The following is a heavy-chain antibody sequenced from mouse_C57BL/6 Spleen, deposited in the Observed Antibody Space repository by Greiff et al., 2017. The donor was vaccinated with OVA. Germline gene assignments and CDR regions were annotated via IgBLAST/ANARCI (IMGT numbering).Heavy chain of an antibody. CDR1: GYTFTSYN. CDR3: ARQPYYSNFLAMDY. Sequence: QVQLQQSGAELVRPGASVKMSCKASGYTFTSYNMHWVKQTPRQGLEWIGALYPGNGDTSYNQKFKGKATLTVDKSSSTAYMQLSSLTSEDSAVYFCARQPYYSNFLAMDYWGQGTSVTVSS. D-gene: IGHD2-5*01. CDR2: LYPGNGDT. V-gene: IGHV1-12*01. J-gene: IGHJ4*01.